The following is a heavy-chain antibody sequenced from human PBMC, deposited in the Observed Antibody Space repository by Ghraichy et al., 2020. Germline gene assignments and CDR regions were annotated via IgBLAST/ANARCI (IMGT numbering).Heavy chain of an antibody. V-gene: IGHV4-31*03. CDR3: ARYPSPVITRAWFDP. J-gene: IGHJ5*02. CDR2: IYYSGST. D-gene: IGHD3-22*01. Sequence: SETLSLTCTVSGGSISSGGYYWSWIRQHPGKGLEWIGYIYYSGSTYYNPSLKSRVTISVDTSKNQFSLKLSSVTAADTAVYYCARYPSPVITRAWFDPWGQGTLVTVSS. CDR1: GGSISSGGYY.